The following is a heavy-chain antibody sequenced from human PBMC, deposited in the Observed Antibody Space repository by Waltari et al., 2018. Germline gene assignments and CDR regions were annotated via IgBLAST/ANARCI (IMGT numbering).Heavy chain of an antibody. CDR1: GGTFSSYA. CDR3: ATITEDAFDI. J-gene: IGHJ3*02. Sequence: QVQLVQSGAEVTKPGSSVKVSCKASGGTFSSYAISWVRQAPGQGLEWMGGFDPEDGETIYEQKFQGRVTMTEDTSTDTAYMELSSLRSEDTAVYYCATITEDAFDIWGQGTMVTVSS. CDR2: FDPEDGET. V-gene: IGHV1-24*01. D-gene: IGHD3-10*01.